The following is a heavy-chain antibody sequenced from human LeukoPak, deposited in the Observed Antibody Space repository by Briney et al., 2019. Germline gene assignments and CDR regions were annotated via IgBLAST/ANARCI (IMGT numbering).Heavy chain of an antibody. V-gene: IGHV4-39*01. CDR3: AIRDGFNADFDY. J-gene: IGHJ4*02. Sequence: LSETLSLTCTVSGGSVGSTTYYWDWIRQTPGKGLEWIGSIYSNGYAYYNASLKSRVTISVDTSKTQVSLTLSSVTAPDTAVYYCAIRDGFNADFDYWGQGTLVTVSS. D-gene: IGHD5-24*01. CDR1: GGSVGSTTYY. CDR2: IYSNGYA.